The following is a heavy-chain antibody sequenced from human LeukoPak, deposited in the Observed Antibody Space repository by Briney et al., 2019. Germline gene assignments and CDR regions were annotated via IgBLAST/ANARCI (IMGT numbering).Heavy chain of an antibody. J-gene: IGHJ4*02. CDR3: ARVVRAAEFDY. CDR2: ISAYNGNT. CDR1: GGTFSSYA. V-gene: IGHV1-18*01. D-gene: IGHD6-13*01. Sequence: ASVKVSCTASGGTFSSYAISWVRHAPGPGLEWMGWISAYNGNTNYAQKLQGRVTMTTDTSTSTAYMELRSLRSDDTAVYYCARVVRAAEFDYWGQGTLVTVSS.